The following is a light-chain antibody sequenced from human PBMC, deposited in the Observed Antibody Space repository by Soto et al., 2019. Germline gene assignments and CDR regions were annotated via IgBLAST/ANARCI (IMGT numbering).Light chain of an antibody. J-gene: IGKJ5*01. V-gene: IGKV3-20*01. Sequence: EIVLTQSPATLSLSPGERATLSCRASQSVSSSYLAWYQHKPGQSPRLLIYGGSTRATDIPDRFSSSGSGAEFTLTISRLEPEDFAVYYCQQYGTSPPAITFGQGTRLEIK. CDR1: QSVSSSY. CDR2: GGS. CDR3: QQYGTSPPAIT.